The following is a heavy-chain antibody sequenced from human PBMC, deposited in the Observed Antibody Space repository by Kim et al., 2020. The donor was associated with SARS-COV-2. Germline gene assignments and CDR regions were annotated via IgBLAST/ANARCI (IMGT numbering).Heavy chain of an antibody. CDR1: GFTFSSYA. CDR3: ARDSHKGSDTLYYWYFD. V-gene: IGHV3-30*04. CDR2: ISYDGSNK. D-gene: IGHD2-21*02. J-gene: IGHJ2*01. Sequence: GRSLRLSCAASGFTFSSYAMHWVRQAPGKGLEWVAVISYDGSNKYYADPVKGRFTISRDNSKNTLYLQMNSLRAEDTAVYYCARDSHKGSDTLYYWYFD.